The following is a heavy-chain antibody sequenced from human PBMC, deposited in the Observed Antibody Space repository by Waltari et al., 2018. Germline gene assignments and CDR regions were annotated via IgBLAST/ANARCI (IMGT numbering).Heavy chain of an antibody. V-gene: IGHV4-38-2*01. Sequence: QVQLQESGPGLVKPSETLSLTCAVSGYSISSGYYWCWIRQPPGKGLEWIGSIFHSGSTYYNASLKSRLSISVDTSKNQFSLKLSSVSAADTAVYYCARQPPSIGRLRDPFDYWGQGTMVTVSS. J-gene: IGHJ4*02. D-gene: IGHD3-22*01. CDR2: IFHSGST. CDR3: ARQPPSIGRLRDPFDY. CDR1: GYSISSGYY.